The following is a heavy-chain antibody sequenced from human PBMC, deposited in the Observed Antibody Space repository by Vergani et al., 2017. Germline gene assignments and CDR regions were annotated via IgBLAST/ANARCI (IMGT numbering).Heavy chain of an antibody. Sequence: QVPLQESGPGLVNPSETLSLTCSVSGGSITNYYWSWIRQAAGKGLEWIVRVSVSGSTDFNASRRSRVTMSIDTSTTQFSLKLTSVTAADTAIYYCARGTPIIDYWGQGSLVTVSS. J-gene: IGHJ4*02. CDR1: GGSITNYY. CDR2: VSVSGST. D-gene: IGHD5-24*01. CDR3: ARGTPIIDY. V-gene: IGHV4-4*07.